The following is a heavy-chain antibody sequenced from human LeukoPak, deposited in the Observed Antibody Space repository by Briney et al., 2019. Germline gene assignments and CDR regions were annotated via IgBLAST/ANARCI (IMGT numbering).Heavy chain of an antibody. J-gene: IGHJ4*02. CDR1: GYSISSGYY. V-gene: IGHV4-38-2*02. Sequence: SETLSLTCTISGYSISSGYYWGWIRQPPGKGLEWIGSIYHSGSTYYNPSLKSRVTISVDTSKNQFSLKLSSVTAADTAVYYCAREKSRLGELSLIDYWGQGTLVTVSS. CDR3: AREKSRLGELSLIDY. CDR2: IYHSGST. D-gene: IGHD3-16*02.